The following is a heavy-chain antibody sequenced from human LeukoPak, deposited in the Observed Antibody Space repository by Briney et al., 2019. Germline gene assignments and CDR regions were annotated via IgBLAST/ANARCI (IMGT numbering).Heavy chain of an antibody. V-gene: IGHV3-53*04. CDR2: IYSGDSGVST. Sequence: TGGSLRLSCAASGFSVSNTYMSWVRQAPGKGLEWVSVIYSGDSGVSTYYADSVKGRFTISRHHSKNTLYLQMSSLRAEDTAVYYCAAGWVCSGGSCYYYFDYWGQGTRVTVSS. CDR1: GFSVSNTY. D-gene: IGHD2-15*01. J-gene: IGHJ4*02. CDR3: AAGWVCSGGSCYYYFDY.